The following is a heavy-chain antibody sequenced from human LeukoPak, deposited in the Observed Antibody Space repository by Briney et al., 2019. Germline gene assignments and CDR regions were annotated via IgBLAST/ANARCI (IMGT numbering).Heavy chain of an antibody. D-gene: IGHD3-16*01. V-gene: IGHV1-69*04. CDR2: IIPIFGIA. CDR1: GGTFSSYA. CDR3: ASLLTTGNWFYYYGMDV. J-gene: IGHJ6*02. Sequence: SVKVSCKASGGTFSSYAISWVRQAPGQGLEWMGRIIPIFGIANYAQKFQGRVTITADKSTSTAYMELSSLRSEDTAVYYCASLLTTGNWFYYYGMDVWGQGTTVTVSS.